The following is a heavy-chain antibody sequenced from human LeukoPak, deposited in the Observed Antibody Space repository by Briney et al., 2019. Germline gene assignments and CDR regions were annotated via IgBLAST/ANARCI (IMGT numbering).Heavy chain of an antibody. CDR2: IRYDGSNK. CDR1: GFTFSSYG. CDR3: AKKTIVGATVDAFDI. J-gene: IGHJ3*02. V-gene: IGHV3-30*02. Sequence: GGSLRLSCAASGFTFSSYGMHWARQAPGKGLEWVAFIRYDGSNKYYADSVKGRFTISRDNPKNTLYLQMNSLRAEDTAVYYCAKKTIVGATVDAFDIWGQGTMVTVSS. D-gene: IGHD1-26*01.